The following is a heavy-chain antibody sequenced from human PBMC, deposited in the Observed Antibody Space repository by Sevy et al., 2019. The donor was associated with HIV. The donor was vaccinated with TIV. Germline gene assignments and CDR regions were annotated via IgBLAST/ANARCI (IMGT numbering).Heavy chain of an antibody. CDR1: GFTFSDHY. V-gene: IGHV3-72*01. CDR3: TTHAGIAAAGRVFDY. D-gene: IGHD6-13*01. CDR2: TRNKADSYTT. J-gene: IGHJ4*02. Sequence: GGSLRLSCAASGFTFSDHYMEWVRQAPGKGLVWVGRTRNKADSYTTEYAASVKGRLTISRDDSKNSLYLQMNSLKTEDTAVYYCTTHAGIAAAGRVFDYWGQGTLVTVSS.